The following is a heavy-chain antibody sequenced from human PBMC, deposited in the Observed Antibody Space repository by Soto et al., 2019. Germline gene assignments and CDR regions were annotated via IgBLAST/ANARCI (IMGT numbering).Heavy chain of an antibody. Sequence: GESLKISCKGSGYSFTSYWIGWVRQMPGKGLEWMGIIHPSDFDTRYSPSFQGQVTISADKSISTAYLQWSSLRASDTAVYYCARDGVPRDFDYWGQGTLVTVSS. CDR1: GYSFTSYW. J-gene: IGHJ4*02. D-gene: IGHD6-6*01. CDR2: IHPSDFDT. V-gene: IGHV5-51*01. CDR3: ARDGVPRDFDY.